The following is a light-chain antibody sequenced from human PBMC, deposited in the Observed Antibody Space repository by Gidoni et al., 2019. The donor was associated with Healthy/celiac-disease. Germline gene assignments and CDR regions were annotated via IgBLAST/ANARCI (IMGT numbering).Light chain of an antibody. Sequence: IVMTQSPLSLPVTPGAPASISCRSSQSLLHSNGYNYLDWYLQKPVQSPQLLIYLGSNRASGVPDRFSGSGSGTDFTLKISRVEAEDVGVYYCMQALQTPYTFGQGTKLEIK. CDR3: MQALQTPYT. CDR2: LGS. CDR1: QSLLHSNGYNY. V-gene: IGKV2-28*01. J-gene: IGKJ2*01.